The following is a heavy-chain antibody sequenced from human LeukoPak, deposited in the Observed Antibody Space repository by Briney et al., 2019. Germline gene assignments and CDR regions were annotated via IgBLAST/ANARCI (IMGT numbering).Heavy chain of an antibody. D-gene: IGHD1-1*01. Sequence: RPSETLSLTCAVYGGSFSGYYWSWIRQPPGKGLEWIGRFYSSGSTKYNPSLKSRVTMSVDTSKNQLSLKLSSVTAADTAVYYCARDRWAGTPGQDHYYMDVWGKGTTVTVSS. CDR1: GGSFSGYY. CDR2: FYSSGST. V-gene: IGHV4-4*07. CDR3: ARDRWAGTPGQDHYYMDV. J-gene: IGHJ6*03.